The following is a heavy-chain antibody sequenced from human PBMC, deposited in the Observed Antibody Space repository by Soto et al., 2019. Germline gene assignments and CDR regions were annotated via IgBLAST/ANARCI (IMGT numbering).Heavy chain of an antibody. J-gene: IGHJ6*02. CDR1: GGTISVGGNY. D-gene: IGHD2-15*01. CDR3: AREFGGYKNYYYYAVDV. CDR2: IYHSGNT. Sequence: QVQLEESGPGLVKPSENLSLTCTVSGGTISVGGNYWTWIRQHPGKGQEWIGNIYHSGNTHYNPSLKSRLTISLVTSKNQFSLRLNSVTAADTAVYYCAREFGGYKNYYYYAVDVWGQGIAVTVSS. V-gene: IGHV4-31*03.